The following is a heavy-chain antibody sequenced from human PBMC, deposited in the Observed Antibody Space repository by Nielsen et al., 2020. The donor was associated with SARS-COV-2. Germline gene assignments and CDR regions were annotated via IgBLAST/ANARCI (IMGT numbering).Heavy chain of an antibody. CDR3: ARAGYYGSGKFDY. D-gene: IGHD3-10*01. CDR2: INPNSGGT. J-gene: IGHJ4*02. Sequence: ASVKVSCKASGYTFTGYYMHWVRQAPGQGLEWMGRINPNSGGTNYAQKFQGRVTMTRDTSISTAYMELSRLRSDDTAVYCCARAGYYGSGKFDYWGQGTLVTVSS. CDR1: GYTFTGYY. V-gene: IGHV1-2*06.